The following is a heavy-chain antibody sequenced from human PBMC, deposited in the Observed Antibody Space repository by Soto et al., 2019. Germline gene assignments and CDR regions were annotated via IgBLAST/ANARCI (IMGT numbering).Heavy chain of an antibody. J-gene: IGHJ4*02. CDR1: GFTFSAYY. Sequence: PGGSLRLSCAASGFTFSAYYMSWIRQAPGKGLEWVSYISSSANTIYYADSVRGRFTISRDNAKNSLYLQMNSLRAEDTAVYYCARDRYSSGWIDGYWGQGP. V-gene: IGHV3-11*01. CDR3: ARDRYSSGWIDGY. D-gene: IGHD6-19*01. CDR2: ISSSANTI.